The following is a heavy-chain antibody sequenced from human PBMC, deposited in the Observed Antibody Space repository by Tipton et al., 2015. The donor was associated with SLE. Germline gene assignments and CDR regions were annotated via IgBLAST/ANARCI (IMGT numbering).Heavy chain of an antibody. J-gene: IGHJ4*02. CDR1: GGSISSHY. Sequence: LRLSCTVSGGSISSHYWSWIRQPPGKGLEWIGEINHSGSTNYNPSLKSRVTISVDTSKNQFSLKLSSVTAADTAVYYCALWPYSSGWYPFDYWGQGTLVTVSS. CDR3: ALWPYSSGWYPFDY. CDR2: INHSGST. D-gene: IGHD6-19*01. V-gene: IGHV4-34*01.